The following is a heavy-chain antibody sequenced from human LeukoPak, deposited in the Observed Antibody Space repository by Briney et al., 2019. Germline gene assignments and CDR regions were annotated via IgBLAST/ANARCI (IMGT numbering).Heavy chain of an antibody. CDR2: TYYRSKWYN. D-gene: IGHD6-13*01. CDR1: GDSVSSDRAA. J-gene: IGHJ4*02. CDR3: ARGLAAAGQYYFDY. Sequence: SQTLSLTCGISGDSVSSDRAAWTWIRQSPSRGLEWLGRTYYRSKWYNDYAVSVESRITFTPDTSKNQFSLQLNSVTPDDTAVYYCARGLAAAGQYYFDYWGQGTLVTVSS. V-gene: IGHV6-1*01.